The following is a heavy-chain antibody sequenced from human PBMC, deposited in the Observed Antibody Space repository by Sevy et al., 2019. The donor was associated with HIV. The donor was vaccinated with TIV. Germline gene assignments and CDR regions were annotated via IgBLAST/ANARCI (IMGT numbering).Heavy chain of an antibody. CDR2: IRGGDDST. V-gene: IGHV3-23*01. CDR3: AKDLAFIVGDAFDI. CDR1: GFTFRNYA. D-gene: IGHD1-26*01. J-gene: IGHJ3*02. Sequence: GGPLRLSCAASGFTFRNYAMTWVRQAPGKGLQWVSAIRGGDDSTYYADSVKGRFTISRDNSKNTLYLQMNSLRAEDTAVYYCAKDLAFIVGDAFDIWGQGTLVTVSS.